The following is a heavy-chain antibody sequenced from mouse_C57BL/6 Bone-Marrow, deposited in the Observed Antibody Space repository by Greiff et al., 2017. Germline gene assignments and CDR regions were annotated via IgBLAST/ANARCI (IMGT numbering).Heavy chain of an antibody. D-gene: IGHD1-1*01. V-gene: IGHV1-81*01. CDR3: ARVLRVLDY. J-gene: IGHJ2*01. CDR1: GYTFTSYG. CDR2: IYPRSGNT. Sequence: VKVVESGAELARPGASVKLSCKASGYTFTSYGISWVKQRTGQGLEWIGEIYPRSGNTYYNEKFKGKATLTADKSSSTAYMELRSLTSEDSAVYFCARVLRVLDYWGQGTTLTVSS.